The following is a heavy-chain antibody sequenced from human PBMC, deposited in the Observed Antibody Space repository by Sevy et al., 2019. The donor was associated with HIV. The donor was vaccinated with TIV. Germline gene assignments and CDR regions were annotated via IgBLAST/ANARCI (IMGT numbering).Heavy chain of an antibody. V-gene: IGHV3-49*04. D-gene: IGHD1-26*01. CDR2: FKSKIHGGTT. CDR3: TRWSGSQSIFDY. J-gene: IGHJ4*02. CDR1: AFIFGDYG. Sequence: GGSLRLSCTASAFIFGDYGMSWVRQAPGKGLEWIAFFKSKIHGGTTENAASEKGRFTISRDDSKNIVYLQMSNLKTEDTAVYYCTRWSGSQSIFDYWGQGTLVTVSS.